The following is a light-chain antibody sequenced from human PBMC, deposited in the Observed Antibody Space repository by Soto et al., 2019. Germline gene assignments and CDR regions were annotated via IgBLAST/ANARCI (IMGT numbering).Light chain of an antibody. J-gene: IGKJ3*01. CDR3: QQSFTSPLT. V-gene: IGKV1-39*01. CDR2: AAS. Sequence: DIQMTQSPSSLSASVGDRVTITCRASQSISSYLNWYHQKPGKAPKLLIYAASNLQSGVPSRFSGSGSGIDFTLTSSSLQPEDLATYYCQQSFTSPLTVGPGTKVDV. CDR1: QSISSY.